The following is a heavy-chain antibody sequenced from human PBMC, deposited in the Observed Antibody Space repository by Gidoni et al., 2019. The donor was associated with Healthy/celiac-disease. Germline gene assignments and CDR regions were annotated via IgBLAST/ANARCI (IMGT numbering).Heavy chain of an antibody. Sequence: EVQLVESGGGLVQPGGSLRLSCAASGFTFSSYEMNWVRQAPGKGLEWVSYISSSGSTIYYADSVKGRFTISRDNAKNSLYLQMNSLRAEDTAVYYCARDGRSIAARPSFGMDVWGQGTTVTVS. CDR2: ISSSGSTI. CDR3: ARDGRSIAARPSFGMDV. CDR1: GFTFSSYE. D-gene: IGHD6-6*01. J-gene: IGHJ6*02. V-gene: IGHV3-48*03.